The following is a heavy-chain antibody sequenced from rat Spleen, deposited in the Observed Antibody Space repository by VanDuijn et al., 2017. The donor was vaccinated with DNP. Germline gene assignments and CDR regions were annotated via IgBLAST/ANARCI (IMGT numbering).Heavy chain of an antibody. Sequence: EVQLEESGGDLVQPGRSLKLSCAASGFTLSDYYMAWVRQAPTKGLEWVAYLTYDGSRTFYRDSVKGRFTISRDNSKSTLYLQMNSLRSEDMATYYCARPMDYYSGGFGYWGQGTLVTVSS. V-gene: IGHV5-22*01. CDR3: ARPMDYYSGGFGY. D-gene: IGHD1-1*01. J-gene: IGHJ3*01. CDR1: GFTLSDYY. CDR2: LTYDGSRT.